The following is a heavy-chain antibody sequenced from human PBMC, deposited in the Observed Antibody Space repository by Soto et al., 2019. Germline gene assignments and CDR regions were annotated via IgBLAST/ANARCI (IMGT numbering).Heavy chain of an antibody. CDR1: GFTFSSYS. CDR2: ISSSSSTI. V-gene: IGHV3-48*02. CDR3: ARGWIDYYDSSGYYLNAFDI. D-gene: IGHD3-22*01. Sequence: GGSLRLSCAASGFTFSSYSMNWVRQAPGKGLEWVSYISSSSSTIYYADSVKGRFTISRDNAKNSPYLQMNSLRDEDTAVYYCARGWIDYYDSSGYYLNAFDIWGQGTMVTVS. J-gene: IGHJ3*02.